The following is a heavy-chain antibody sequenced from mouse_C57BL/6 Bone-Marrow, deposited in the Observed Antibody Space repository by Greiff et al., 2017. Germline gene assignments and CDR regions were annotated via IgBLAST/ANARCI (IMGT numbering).Heavy chain of an antibody. J-gene: IGHJ1*03. CDR1: GYAFSSSW. D-gene: IGHD1-1*01. V-gene: IGHV1-82*01. CDR3: ARRYYYGSRGWYFDV. Sequence: QVQLQQSGPELVKPGASVKISCKASGYAFSSSWMNWVKQRPGKGLEWIGRIYPGDGDTNYNGKFKGKATLTADKSSSTAYMQLSSLTSEDSAVYFGARRYYYGSRGWYFDVWGTGTTVTVSS. CDR2: IYPGDGDT.